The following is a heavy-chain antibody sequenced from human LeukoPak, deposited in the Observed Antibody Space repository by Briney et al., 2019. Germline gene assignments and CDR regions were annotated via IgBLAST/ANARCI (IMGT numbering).Heavy chain of an antibody. V-gene: IGHV3-30-3*02. CDR2: ISSDENTK. J-gene: IGHJ4*02. D-gene: IGHD6-19*01. Sequence: PGRSLRLSCAASGFTFSCCAIHWVRQAPGRGLEWVAVISSDENTKFYADSVKGRFTVYRDNSKKTVWLQMNSLRAEDTAVYYCAKKGGSSGRYDYLDYWGQGTLVTVSS. CDR1: GFTFSCCA. CDR3: AKKGGSSGRYDYLDY.